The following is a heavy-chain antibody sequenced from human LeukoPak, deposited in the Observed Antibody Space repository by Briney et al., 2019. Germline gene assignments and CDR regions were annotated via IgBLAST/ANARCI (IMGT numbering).Heavy chain of an antibody. CDR2: ISNSGSP. J-gene: IGHJ4*02. D-gene: IGHD3-10*01. V-gene: IGHV4-4*09. CDR1: GVSISSSY. Sequence: PSETLSLTRTVSGVSISSSYWTWVRQPPGKGLEWIGYISNSGSPNYNPSLKSRVTMSVDMSRNQISLKLTSVTAADTAVYYCTRGARDSPDWGQGTLVTVSS. CDR3: TRGARDSPD.